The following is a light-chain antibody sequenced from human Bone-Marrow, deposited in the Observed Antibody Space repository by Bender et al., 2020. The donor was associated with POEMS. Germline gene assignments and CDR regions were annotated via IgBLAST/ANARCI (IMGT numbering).Light chain of an antibody. V-gene: IGLV3-1*01. J-gene: IGLJ2*01. Sequence: SYELTQPPSVSVSPGETASVTCSGDDLRDKYVSWYQHNPGQSPVMVIYQDKKRPPWRPERFSGSNSGHTATLTIIGTQATDEADYFCQAWDINTHVIFGGGTKLTVL. CDR2: QDK. CDR1: DLRDKY. CDR3: QAWDINTHVI.